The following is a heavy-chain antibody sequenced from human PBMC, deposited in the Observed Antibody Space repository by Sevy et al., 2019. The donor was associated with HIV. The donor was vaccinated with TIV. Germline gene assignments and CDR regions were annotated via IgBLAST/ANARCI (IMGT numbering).Heavy chain of an antibody. D-gene: IGHD5-18*01. V-gene: IGHV3-23*01. CDR2: VSGNGGHT. CDR1: GFTFSSYA. Sequence: QLGGSLRLSCAASGFTFSSYAMSWVRQAPGKGLDWISAVSGNGGHTYYADSVKGRFTISRDNSKNTLFLQMNSLRAEDTAVYYCAKEIQRGGAFDNWGQGTMVTVSS. CDR3: AKEIQRGGAFDN. J-gene: IGHJ3*02.